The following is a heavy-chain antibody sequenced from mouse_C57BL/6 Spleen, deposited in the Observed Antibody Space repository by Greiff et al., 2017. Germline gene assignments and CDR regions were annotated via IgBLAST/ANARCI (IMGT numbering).Heavy chain of an antibody. D-gene: IGHD1-1*01. V-gene: IGHV1-15*01. CDR2: IDPETGGT. Sequence: VQLVESGAELVRPGASVTLSCKASGYTFTDYEMHWVKQTPVHGLEWIGAIDPETGGTAYNQKFKGKAILTADKSSSTAYMELRSLTSEDSAVYYCTRSGYYGSNFDAMDYWGQGTSVTVSA. CDR1: GYTFTDYE. CDR3: TRSGYYGSNFDAMDY. J-gene: IGHJ4*01.